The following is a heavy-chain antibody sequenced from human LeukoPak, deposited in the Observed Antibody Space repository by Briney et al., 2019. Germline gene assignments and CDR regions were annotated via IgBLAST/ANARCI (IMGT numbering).Heavy chain of an antibody. CDR2: IYYSGST. CDR3: ARLLGTHINYFDP. J-gene: IGHJ5*02. V-gene: IGHV4-59*08. D-gene: IGHD2-21*01. CDR1: GGSISSYY. Sequence: SETLSLTCTVSGGSISSYYWSWIRQRPGKGPEWIGYIYYSGSTNFNPSLKSRVTISVDTSKNQFSLKLSSVTAADTAVYYCARLLGTHINYFDPWGQGTLVTVSS.